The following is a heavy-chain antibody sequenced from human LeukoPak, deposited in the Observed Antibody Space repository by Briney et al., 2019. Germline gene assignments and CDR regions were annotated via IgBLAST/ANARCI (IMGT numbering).Heavy chain of an antibody. CDR2: TYYRSKWYN. V-gene: IGHV6-1*01. CDR1: GDSVSSNSAA. Sequence: SQTLSLTCAISGDSVSSNSAAWNWIRQSPSRGLEWLGRTYYRSKWYNDYAVSVKSRITINPDTSKNQFSLKLSSVTAADTAVYYCARGYSYGSRGFDYWGQGTLVTVSS. D-gene: IGHD5-18*01. CDR3: ARGYSYGSRGFDY. J-gene: IGHJ4*02.